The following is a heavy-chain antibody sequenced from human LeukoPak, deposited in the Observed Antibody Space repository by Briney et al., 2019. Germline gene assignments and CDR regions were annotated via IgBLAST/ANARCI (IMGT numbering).Heavy chain of an antibody. CDR1: GGSISSSSYY. D-gene: IGHD3-10*01. V-gene: IGHV4-39*07. J-gene: IGHJ6*02. Sequence: SETLSLTCTVSGGSISSSSYYGGWIRQPPGKGLEWIGSIYYSGSTNYNPSLKSRVTISVDTSKNQFSLKLSSVTAADTAVYYCAREEVTVVRGDRMDVWGQGTTVTVSS. CDR3: AREEVTVVRGDRMDV. CDR2: IYYSGST.